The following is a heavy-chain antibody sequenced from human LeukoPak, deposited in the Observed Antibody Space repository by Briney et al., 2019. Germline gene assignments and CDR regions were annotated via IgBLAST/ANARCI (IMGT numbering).Heavy chain of an antibody. J-gene: IGHJ4*02. D-gene: IGHD5-18*01. V-gene: IGHV4-4*07. CDR2: IYTSGST. CDR3: ARDLLDTAMVPFDY. CDR1: GGSISSYY. Sequence: SETLSLTCTVSGGSISSYYWSWIRQPAGKGLEWMGRIYTSGSTNYNPSLKSRVTMSVDTSKNQFSLKLSSVTAADTAVYYCARDLLDTAMVPFDYWGQGNLVTVS.